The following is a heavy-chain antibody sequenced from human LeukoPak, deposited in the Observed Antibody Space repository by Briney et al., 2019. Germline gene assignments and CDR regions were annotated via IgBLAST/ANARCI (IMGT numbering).Heavy chain of an antibody. V-gene: IGHV3-30*02. Sequence: GGSLRLSCAASGFTFSSYGMHWVRQAPGKGLEWVAFIRYDGSNKYYADSVKGRFTISRDNSKNTLYLQMNSLRAEDTAVYYCAKDEYYYDSSGKVRYFDYWGQGTLVTVSS. CDR1: GFTFSSYG. CDR3: AKDEYYYDSSGKVRYFDY. CDR2: IRYDGSNK. J-gene: IGHJ4*02. D-gene: IGHD3-22*01.